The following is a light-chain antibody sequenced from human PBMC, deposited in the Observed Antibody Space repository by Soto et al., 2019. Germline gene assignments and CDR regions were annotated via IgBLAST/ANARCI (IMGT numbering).Light chain of an antibody. CDR1: QYIGSN. V-gene: IGKV3-15*01. CDR3: QQYHKWPPIT. J-gene: IGKJ5*01. Sequence: NVMYQSLATVSVTPGERATLSCRASQYIGSNLAWYQQKPGQAPRLLIYGASTRATGVTARFRGGGSGTEFTLTISSLQSEDSAVYYCQQYHKWPPITFGQGTRLEI. CDR2: GAS.